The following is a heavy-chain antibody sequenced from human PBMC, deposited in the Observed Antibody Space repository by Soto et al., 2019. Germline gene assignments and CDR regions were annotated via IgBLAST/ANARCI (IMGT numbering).Heavy chain of an antibody. CDR2: INHSGST. V-gene: IGHV4-34*01. J-gene: IGHJ6*03. CDR1: GGSFSGYY. CDR3: ARAAASGQRELLWFGELQEESYYYYMDV. Sequence: SETLSLTCAVYGGSFSGYYWSWIRQPPGKGLEWIGEINHSGSTNYNPSLKSRVTISVDTSKNQFSLKLSSVTAADTAVYYCARAAASGQRELLWFGELQEESYYYYMDVWGKGTTVTVSS. D-gene: IGHD3-10*01.